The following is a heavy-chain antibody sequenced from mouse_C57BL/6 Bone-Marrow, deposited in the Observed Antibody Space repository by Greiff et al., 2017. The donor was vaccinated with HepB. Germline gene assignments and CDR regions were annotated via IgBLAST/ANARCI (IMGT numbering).Heavy chain of an antibody. CDR1: GYTFTSYW. Sequence: QVQLQQPGAELVKPGASVKLSCKASGYTFTSYWMPWVKQRPGRGLEWIGRIDPNSGGTKYNEKFKSKATLTVDKPSSTAYMQLSSLTSEDSAVYYSARTVPINTVDGYYAMDYWGQGTSVTDSS. J-gene: IGHJ4*01. V-gene: IGHV1-72*01. D-gene: IGHD1-1*01. CDR3: ARTVPINTVDGYYAMDY. CDR2: IDPNSGGT.